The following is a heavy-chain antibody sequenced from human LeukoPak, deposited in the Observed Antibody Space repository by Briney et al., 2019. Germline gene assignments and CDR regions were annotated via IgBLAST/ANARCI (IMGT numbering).Heavy chain of an antibody. J-gene: IGHJ4*02. CDR1: GGSISGYY. Sequence: SETLSLTFTVSGGSISGYYWTWIRQPAGKRLEWIGRIYTSGSTNYNPSLKCRVTMSVDTSKNQFSLKLSSVTAADTAVYYCARSDFWSGYYNYWGQGTLVTVSS. D-gene: IGHD3-3*01. V-gene: IGHV4-4*07. CDR2: IYTSGST. CDR3: ARSDFWSGYYNY.